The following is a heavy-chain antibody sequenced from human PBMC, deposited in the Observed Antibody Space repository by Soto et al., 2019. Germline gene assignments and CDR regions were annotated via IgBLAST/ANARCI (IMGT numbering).Heavy chain of an antibody. CDR2: IIPILGIA. D-gene: IGHD3-16*01. V-gene: IGHV1-69*04. J-gene: IGHJ6*03. Sequence: SVKVSCKASGGTFSSYTISWVRQAPGQGLEWMGRIIPILGIANYAQKFQGRVTITADKSTSTAYMELSSLRSEDTAVYYCAREVGGGDYYYYMDVWGKGTTVTVSS. CDR1: GGTFSSYT. CDR3: AREVGGGDYYYYMDV.